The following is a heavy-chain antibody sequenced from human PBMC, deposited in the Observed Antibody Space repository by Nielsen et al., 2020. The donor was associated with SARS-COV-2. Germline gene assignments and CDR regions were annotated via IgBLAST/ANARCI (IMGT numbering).Heavy chain of an antibody. J-gene: IGHJ4*02. CDR2: IIPILGIA. V-gene: IGHV1-69*04. Sequence: SVKVSCKASGYTFSSYAISWVRQAPGQGLEWMGRIIPILGIANYAQKFQGRVTITADKSTSTAYMELSSLRSEDTAVYYCARDRMDYYDSSGYYHYFDYWGQGTLVTISS. CDR1: GYTFSSYA. D-gene: IGHD3-22*01. CDR3: ARDRMDYYDSSGYYHYFDY.